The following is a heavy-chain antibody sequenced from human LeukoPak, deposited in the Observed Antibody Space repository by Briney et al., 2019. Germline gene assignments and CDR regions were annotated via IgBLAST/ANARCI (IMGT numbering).Heavy chain of an antibody. Sequence: GGSLRLSCAASGFSFGSYAMHWVRQAPGKGLEWVALISYDGSNEDYADSVQGRSTISRDNSKNTLSLQMNSLRTEDTAMYYCARRYYSDTSGYAFDYWGQGTLVTVSS. V-gene: IGHV3-30*04. D-gene: IGHD3-22*01. CDR1: GFSFGSYA. CDR3: ARRYYSDTSGYAFDY. J-gene: IGHJ4*02. CDR2: ISYDGSNE.